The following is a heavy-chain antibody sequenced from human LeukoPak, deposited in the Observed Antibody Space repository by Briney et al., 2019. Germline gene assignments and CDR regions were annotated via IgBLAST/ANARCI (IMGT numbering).Heavy chain of an antibody. CDR3: AREGDIVVVPAAIDY. D-gene: IGHD2-2*01. Sequence: GGSLRLSRAASGFTFSDYYMSWIRQAPGKGLEWVSYVSSSGSTIYYADSVKGRFTISRDNAKNSLYLQMNSLRAEDTAVYYCAREGDIVVVPAAIDYWGQGTLVTVSS. CDR1: GFTFSDYY. V-gene: IGHV3-11*01. J-gene: IGHJ4*02. CDR2: VSSSGSTI.